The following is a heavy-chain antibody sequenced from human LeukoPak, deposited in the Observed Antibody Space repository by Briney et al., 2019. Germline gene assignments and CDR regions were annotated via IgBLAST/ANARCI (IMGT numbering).Heavy chain of an antibody. CDR1: GFPFSNYG. CDR3: AKDKGREGDY. Sequence: GMSLRLSCAASGFPFSNYGMHWVRQAPGKGREWVAVISADGIDKYYADSVKGRFTISRDNSKNTLYLQMSSLRPEDTAVYYCAKDKGREGDYWGQGNLVTVSS. J-gene: IGHJ4*02. V-gene: IGHV3-30*18. CDR2: ISADGIDK.